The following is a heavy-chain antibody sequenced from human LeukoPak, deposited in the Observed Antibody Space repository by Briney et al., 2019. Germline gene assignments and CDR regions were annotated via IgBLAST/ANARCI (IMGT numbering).Heavy chain of an antibody. Sequence: ASVNVSCKSSGYNFPGYDIHWVRQAPGQGFEGMGGINPNNGDTNYTQKFQGRVAMTRDTSVSTAFMELSTLKSDDAAVYYCARGIPSFSLFGMVIYWGQGTLLTVSS. J-gene: IGHJ4*02. V-gene: IGHV1-2*02. D-gene: IGHD3-3*01. CDR3: ARGIPSFSLFGMVIY. CDR1: GYNFPGYD. CDR2: INPNNGDT.